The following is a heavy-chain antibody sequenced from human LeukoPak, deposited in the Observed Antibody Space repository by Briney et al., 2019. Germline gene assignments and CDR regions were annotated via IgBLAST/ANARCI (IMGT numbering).Heavy chain of an antibody. D-gene: IGHD5-18*01. V-gene: IGHV1-69*05. CDR3: ARLGAVDTAMVGFHY. Sequence: SEKVSCKASGGTFSSYAISWVRQAPGRGLEWMGGIIPIFGTANYAQKFQGRVTITTDESTSTAYMELSSLRSEDTAVYYCARLGAVDTAMVGFHYWGQGTLVTVSS. J-gene: IGHJ4*02. CDR1: GGTFSSYA. CDR2: IIPIFGTA.